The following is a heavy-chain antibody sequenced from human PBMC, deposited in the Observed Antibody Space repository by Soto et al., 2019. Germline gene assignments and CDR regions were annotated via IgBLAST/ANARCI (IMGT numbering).Heavy chain of an antibody. V-gene: IGHV3-33*01. CDR2: IWYDGSNK. CDR3: IAAAGRGDY. J-gene: IGHJ4*02. CDR1: GFTFSSYG. D-gene: IGHD6-13*01. Sequence: QVQLVESGGGVVQPGRYLRLSCAASGFTFSSYGMHWVRQAPGKGLEWVAVIWYDGSNKYYADSVKGRFTISRDNSKNTLYLQMNSLRAEDTAVYYCIAAAGRGDYWGQGTLVTVSS.